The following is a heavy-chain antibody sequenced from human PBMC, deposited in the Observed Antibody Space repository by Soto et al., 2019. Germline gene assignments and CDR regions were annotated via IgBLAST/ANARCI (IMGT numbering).Heavy chain of an antibody. V-gene: IGHV5-51*01. CDR3: AGGGVRGVITRTRDYYGMDV. J-gene: IGHJ6*02. D-gene: IGHD3-10*01. CDR2: IYPGDSDT. Sequence: GESLKISCKGSGYSFTSYWIGWVRQMPGKGLEWMGIIYPGDSDTKYSPSFQGQVTISADKSINTAYLQWSSLKASDTAMYYCAGGGVRGVITRTRDYYGMDVWGQGTTVTVSS. CDR1: GYSFTSYW.